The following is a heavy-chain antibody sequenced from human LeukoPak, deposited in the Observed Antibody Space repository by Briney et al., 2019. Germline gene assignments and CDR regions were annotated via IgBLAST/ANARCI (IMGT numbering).Heavy chain of an antibody. CDR1: GGSISSSSYY. J-gene: IGHJ4*02. V-gene: IGHV4-39*01. CDR3: ARTPRGYRGDFDY. CDR2: IYYSGST. Sequence: PSETLSLTCTVSGGSISSSSYYWGWIRQPPGKGLEWIGSIYYSGSTYYNPPLKSRVTISVDTSKNQFSLKLSSVTAADTAVYYCARTPRGYRGDFDYWGQGTLVTVSS. D-gene: IGHD5-18*01.